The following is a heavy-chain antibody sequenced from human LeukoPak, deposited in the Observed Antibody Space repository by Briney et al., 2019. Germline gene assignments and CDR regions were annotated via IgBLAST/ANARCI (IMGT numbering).Heavy chain of an antibody. CDR3: TTPKSYYYYYMDV. V-gene: IGHV3-15*01. J-gene: IGHJ6*03. CDR2: IKSKTDGGTT. CDR1: GFTFSNAW. Sequence: GGSLRLSCAASGFTFSNAWMNWVRQAPGKGLEWVGRIKSKTDGGTTDYAAPVKGRFTISRDDSKNTLYLQMNSLKTEDTAVYYCTTPKSYYYYYMDVWGKGTTVTVSS.